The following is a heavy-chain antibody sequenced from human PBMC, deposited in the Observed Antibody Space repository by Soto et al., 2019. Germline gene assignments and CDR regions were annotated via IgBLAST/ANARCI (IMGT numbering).Heavy chain of an antibody. CDR1: GLPFSSYS. J-gene: IGHJ4*02. CDR2: ISGGVNDR. D-gene: IGHD5-12*01. Sequence: XGSLRLSCAASGLPFSSYSMSWVRQTPEEGLEWVAGISGGVNDRYYADFVQGRFTFSRDNSRNILYLQMNSLRAEDTAMYYCARSLFMVAPDNEPFDYWGQGTLVTVSS. CDR3: ARSLFMVAPDNEPFDY. V-gene: IGHV3-23*01.